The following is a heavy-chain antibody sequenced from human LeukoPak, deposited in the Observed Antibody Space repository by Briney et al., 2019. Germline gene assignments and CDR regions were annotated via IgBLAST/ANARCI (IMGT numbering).Heavy chain of an antibody. CDR1: GYTLTSYD. CDR2: MNPNSGNT. J-gene: IGHJ6*02. V-gene: IGHV1-8*01. CDR3: ARGFDGSGISYYYYYGMDV. Sequence: ASVKVSCKASGYTLTSYDINWVRQATGQGLEWMGWMNPNSGNTGYAQKFQGRATMTRDTSISTAYMELSSLRSEDTAVYYCARGFDGSGISYYYYYGMDVWGQGTTVTVSS. D-gene: IGHD3-10*01.